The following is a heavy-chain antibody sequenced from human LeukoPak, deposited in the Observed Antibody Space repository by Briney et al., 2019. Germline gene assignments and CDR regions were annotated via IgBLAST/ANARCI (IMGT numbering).Heavy chain of an antibody. Sequence: GGSLRLSRAASGFMFSHSSIHWVRQPPGKGLEYVSAITSEGGGTFYANSVKGRFTISRDNSKDTLSLHMASLTTEDTAVYYCARETATGVTSSWYYDCWGQGTLVTVSS. V-gene: IGHV3-64*01. CDR2: ITSEGGGT. D-gene: IGHD6-13*01. J-gene: IGHJ4*02. CDR1: GFMFSHSS. CDR3: ARETATGVTSSWYYDC.